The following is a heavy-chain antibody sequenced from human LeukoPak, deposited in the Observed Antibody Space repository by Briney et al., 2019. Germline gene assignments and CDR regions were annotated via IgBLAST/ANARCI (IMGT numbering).Heavy chain of an antibody. CDR1: GGSFSGYY. V-gene: IGHV4-34*01. CDR3: ARSFSEKYYFES. Sequence: SETLSLTCAVYGGSFSGYYWSWIRQPPGKGLEWIGEINHSGSTNYNPSLKSRVTISLDTSKNQVSLYLTSVTAADTAMYFCARSFSEKYYFESWGQGTLVTVSS. J-gene: IGHJ4*02. D-gene: IGHD1-26*01. CDR2: INHSGST.